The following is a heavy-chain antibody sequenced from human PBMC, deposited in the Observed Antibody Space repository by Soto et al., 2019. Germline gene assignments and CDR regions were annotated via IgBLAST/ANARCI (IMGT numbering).Heavy chain of an antibody. CDR2: INTDGSTT. J-gene: IGHJ4*02. V-gene: IGHV3-74*01. Sequence: EVQLVESGGGLVQPGGSLRLSCAASGFTFNTYWMHWVRQAPGKGLVWVSRINTDGSTTNYADSVEGRFTISRDNAKNTLYLPMNSLRAEDTAVYYCASVGVGAYHLDYWGQGTLVTVSS. CDR1: GFTFNTYW. CDR3: ASVGVGAYHLDY. D-gene: IGHD1-26*01.